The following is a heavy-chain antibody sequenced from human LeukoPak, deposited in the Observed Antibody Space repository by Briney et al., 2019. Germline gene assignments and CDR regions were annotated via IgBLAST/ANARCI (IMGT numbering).Heavy chain of an antibody. D-gene: IGHD3-10*01. CDR3: VRWGSGNYYRYFDY. Sequence: GGSLRLSCAASGFTFSSHWMTWVRQAPGKGLEWVANIKYDGSDKYYVDSMKGRFTISRDNAKNSLYLQMNSLRTEDAAVYYCVRWGSGNYYRYFDYWGQGTQVTVSS. J-gene: IGHJ4*02. CDR2: IKYDGSDK. CDR1: GFTFSSHW. V-gene: IGHV3-7*01.